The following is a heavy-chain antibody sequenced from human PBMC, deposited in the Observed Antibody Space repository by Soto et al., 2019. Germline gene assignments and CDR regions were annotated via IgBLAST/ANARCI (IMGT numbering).Heavy chain of an antibody. CDR3: ARGGYYDSSGARKYYFYGMNV. V-gene: IGHV1-18*01. J-gene: IGHJ6*02. D-gene: IGHD3-22*01. Sequence: QVQLVQSGAEVKKPGASVKVSCKASGYTFASYGINWVRQAPGQGLEWLGWISPYDGYTHYAQILQGRVSMTTDTSTKTAYRERRSLRSDDTAMYYCARGGYYDSSGARKYYFYGMNVWGQGTTVTVSS. CDR2: ISPYDGYT. CDR1: GYTFASYG.